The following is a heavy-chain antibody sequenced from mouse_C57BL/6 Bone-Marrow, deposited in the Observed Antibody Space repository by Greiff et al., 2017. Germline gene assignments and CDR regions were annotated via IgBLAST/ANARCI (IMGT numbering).Heavy chain of an antibody. CDR2: IDPSDSYT. CDR3: ARDGYYVWYFEG. D-gene: IGHD2-3*01. V-gene: IGHV1-69*01. CDR1: GYTFTSYW. Sequence: QVQLQQPGAELVMPGASVKLSCKASGYTFTSYWMRWVKQRPGQGLEWIGGIDPSDSYTNYNQKFKGKSTLTVDKSSSTAYMQLSSLTSEDSAVYYCARDGYYVWYFEGWGTWATVTVSS. J-gene: IGHJ1*03.